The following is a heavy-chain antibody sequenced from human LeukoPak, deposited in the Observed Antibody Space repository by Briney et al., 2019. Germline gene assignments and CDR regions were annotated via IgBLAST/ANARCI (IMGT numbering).Heavy chain of an antibody. J-gene: IGHJ4*02. CDR1: GYTFTSSD. D-gene: IGHD6-13*01. CDR3: ARGRSGLAAAETYDY. Sequence: ASVRVSCKASGYTFTSSDINWVRQAPGQGLEWMGGINPNSGRTGYAQKFKGRVTMTANTSISTTYMELSSLRFDDTAVYYCARGRSGLAAAETYDYWGQGTLITVSS. V-gene: IGHV1-8*01. CDR2: INPNSGRT.